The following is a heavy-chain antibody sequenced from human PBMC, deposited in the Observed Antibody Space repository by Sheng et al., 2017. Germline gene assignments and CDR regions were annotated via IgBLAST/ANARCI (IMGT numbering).Heavy chain of an antibody. J-gene: IGHJ3*02. CDR3: ARGDGLGSCSSSCFNVGDAFDI. D-gene: IGHD2-2*01. CDR2: INSGGMGT. V-gene: IGHV3-23*04. CDR1: GFTFMSYG. Sequence: EVQLVESGGGLVQPGGTLRLSCAASGFTFMSYGLNWVRQAPGKGLEWVSGINSGGMGTYYADSVKGRFTISRDNFKDTLYLEMNSLRAEDTARYYCARGDGLGSCSSSCFNVGDAFDIWGQGTLVSVSS.